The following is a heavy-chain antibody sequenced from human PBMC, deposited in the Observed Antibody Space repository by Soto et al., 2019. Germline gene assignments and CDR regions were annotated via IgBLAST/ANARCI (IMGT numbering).Heavy chain of an antibody. CDR2: IYYSGST. V-gene: IGHV4-59*01. CDR3: ARVDSGGYYGMDV. Sequence: SETLSLTCTVSGGSISSYYWSWIRQPPGKGLEWIGYIYYSGSTNYNPSLKSRVTISVDTSKNQFSLKLGSVTAADTAVYYCARVDSGGYYGMDVWCQGTTGTVSS. D-gene: IGHD3-10*01. J-gene: IGHJ6*02. CDR1: GGSISSYY.